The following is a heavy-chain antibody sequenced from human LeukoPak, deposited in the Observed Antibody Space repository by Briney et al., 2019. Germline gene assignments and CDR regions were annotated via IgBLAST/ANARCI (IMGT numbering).Heavy chain of an antibody. CDR3: TRAFEYGWFDP. J-gene: IGHJ5*02. CDR2: MNPNSGNT. D-gene: IGHD4-17*01. V-gene: IGHV1-8*01. CDR1: GYTFTSYD. Sequence: ASVKVSCKASGYTFTSYDINWVRQATGQGLEWMGWMNPNSGNTGYAQKFQGRVTMTRNTSISTAYMELSSLRSEDTAVYYCTRAFEYGWFDPWGQGTLVIVSS.